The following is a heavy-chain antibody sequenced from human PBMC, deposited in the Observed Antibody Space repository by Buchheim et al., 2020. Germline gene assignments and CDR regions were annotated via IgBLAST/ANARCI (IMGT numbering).Heavy chain of an antibody. D-gene: IGHD1-7*01. J-gene: IGHJ4*02. CDR2: ITPNSGGT. Sequence: QVQLVQSGAEVKKPGASVKVSCKASGYTFTGYYMGWVRQAPGRGLEWMGRITPNSGGTIYAQNFQGRVTMTRDTSIRTAYMGLSSLRSDDTAVYYCARGTTRADNWGQGTL. CDR3: ARGTTRADN. V-gene: IGHV1-2*06. CDR1: GYTFTGYY.